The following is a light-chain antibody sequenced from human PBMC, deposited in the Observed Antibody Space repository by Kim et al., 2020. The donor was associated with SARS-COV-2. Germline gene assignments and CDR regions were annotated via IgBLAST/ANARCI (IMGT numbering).Light chain of an antibody. CDR1: SGSIASNY. CDR3: QSYDSSLWV. CDR2: EDN. V-gene: IGLV6-57*01. J-gene: IGLJ3*02. Sequence: GNTVTISCTRSSGSIASNYVQWYQQRPGSSPTTVIYEDNQRPSGVPDRFSGSIDSSSNSASLTISGLKTEDEADYYCQSYDSSLWVFGGGTQLTVL.